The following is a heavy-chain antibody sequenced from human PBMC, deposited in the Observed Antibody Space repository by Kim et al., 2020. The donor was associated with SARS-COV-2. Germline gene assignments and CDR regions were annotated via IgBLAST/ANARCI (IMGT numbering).Heavy chain of an antibody. CDR3: TREIWVVWFRESEYNWFDP. CDR1: GYTFTSYA. Sequence: ASVKVSCKASGYTFTSYAMHWVRQAPGQRLEWMGWINAGNGNTKYSQKFQGRVTITRDTSASTAYTELSSLRSEDTAVYYCTREIWVVWFRESEYNWFDPWGQGTLVTVSS. D-gene: IGHD3-10*01. V-gene: IGHV1-3*01. J-gene: IGHJ5*02. CDR2: INAGNGNT.